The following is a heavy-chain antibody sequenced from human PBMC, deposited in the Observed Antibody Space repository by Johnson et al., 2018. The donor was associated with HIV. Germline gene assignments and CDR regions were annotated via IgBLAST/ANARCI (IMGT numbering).Heavy chain of an antibody. CDR1: GFTFSNAW. CDR2: IKSKTDGGTT. D-gene: IGHD6-13*01. Sequence: VQLVESGGGLVKPGGSLRLSCAASGFTFSNAWMSWVRQAPGKGLEWVGSIKSKTDGGTTDYAAPVKGRFTISRDDSKNTLYLQMNSLKNEDTAVYYCTTDYSSSWYDDAFDIWCQGTMVTVSS. V-gene: IGHV3-15*01. J-gene: IGHJ3*02. CDR3: TTDYSSSWYDDAFDI.